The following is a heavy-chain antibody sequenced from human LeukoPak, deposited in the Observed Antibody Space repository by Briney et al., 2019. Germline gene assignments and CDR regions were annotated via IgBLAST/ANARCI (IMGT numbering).Heavy chain of an antibody. CDR3: TYTSSSGVVY. J-gene: IGHJ4*02. V-gene: IGHV3-73*01. CDR1: GFTFSVSA. Sequence: GGSLRLSCAASGFTFSVSAIYWVRQASGKGLEWIGRIRNKANNYATAYAASVKGRFTISREDSKNTAYLQMNSLKTEDTAVYYCTYTSSSGVVYWGQEALVTVSS. D-gene: IGHD6-6*01. CDR2: IRNKANNYAT.